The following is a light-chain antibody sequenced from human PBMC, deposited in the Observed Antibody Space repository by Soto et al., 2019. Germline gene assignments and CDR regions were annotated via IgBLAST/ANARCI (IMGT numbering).Light chain of an antibody. J-gene: IGKJ5*01. Sequence: DIQMTQSPSSVSASVGDRVTITCRASQGIISWLAWYQQKPGKAPKLLIYAASSLQSGVPSRFSGSGSGTDFTLTISSLPPEDFATYYCQQANSFPITFGQGTRLEIK. CDR2: AAS. CDR1: QGIISW. CDR3: QQANSFPIT. V-gene: IGKV1D-12*01.